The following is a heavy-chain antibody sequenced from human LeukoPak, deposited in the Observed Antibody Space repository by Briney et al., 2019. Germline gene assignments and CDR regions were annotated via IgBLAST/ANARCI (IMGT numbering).Heavy chain of an antibody. J-gene: IGHJ4*02. CDR2: INSDGSST. V-gene: IGHV3-74*01. D-gene: IGHD3-10*01. Sequence: PGGSLRLSCAASGFTFSSYWMHWVRQAPGKGLVWVSRINSDGSSTSYADSVKGRFTISRDNSKNTLYLQMNSLRAEDTAVYYCAINLDYYGSGSYSSPPALDYWGQGTLVTVSS. CDR1: GFTFSSYW. CDR3: AINLDYYGSGSYSSPPALDY.